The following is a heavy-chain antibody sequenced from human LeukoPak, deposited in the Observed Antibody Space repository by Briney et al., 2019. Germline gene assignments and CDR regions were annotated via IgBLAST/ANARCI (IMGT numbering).Heavy chain of an antibody. J-gene: IGHJ4*02. CDR3: ARELLTMIVVDRQYGFDY. D-gene: IGHD3-22*01. CDR1: GFTFSSYA. V-gene: IGHV3-30-3*01. Sequence: GGSLRLSCAASGFTFSSYAMHWVRQAPGKGLEWVAVISYDGSNKYYADSVKGRFTISRDNSKNTLYLQMNSLRAEDTAVCYCARELLTMIVVDRQYGFDYWGQGTLVTVSS. CDR2: ISYDGSNK.